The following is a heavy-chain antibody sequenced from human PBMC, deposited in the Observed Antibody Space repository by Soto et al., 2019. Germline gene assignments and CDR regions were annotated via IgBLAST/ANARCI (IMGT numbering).Heavy chain of an antibody. CDR2: IVVGSGNT. V-gene: IGHV1-58*01. J-gene: IGHJ6*02. Sequence: QMQLVQSGPEVKKPGTSVKVSCKASGFTFTSSAVQWVRQARGQRLEWIGWIVVGSGNTNYAQKFQERVTITRDMSTSTAYMELSSLRSEDTAVYYCATRTARVDCYYYGMDVWGQGTTVTVSS. CDR3: ATRTARVDCYYYGMDV. D-gene: IGHD5-18*01. CDR1: GFTFTSSA.